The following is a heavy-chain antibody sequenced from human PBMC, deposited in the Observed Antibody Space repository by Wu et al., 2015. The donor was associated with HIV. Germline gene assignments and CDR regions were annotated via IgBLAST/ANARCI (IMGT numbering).Heavy chain of an antibody. J-gene: IGHJ4*02. D-gene: IGHD3-22*01. CDR3: ARVPRPYYDTTAPFDY. CDR1: GHTFTNYG. V-gene: IGHV1-18*01. Sequence: QVQLVQSGAEGKKPGASVKVSCKASGHTFTNYGFIWVRQAPGQGLEWMGWISAYNGNTDYAQNLQARVTMTTDTSTSTAYMELRNLRSDDTAIYYCARVPRPYYDTTAPFDYWGQGTLVTVSS. CDR2: ISAYNGNT.